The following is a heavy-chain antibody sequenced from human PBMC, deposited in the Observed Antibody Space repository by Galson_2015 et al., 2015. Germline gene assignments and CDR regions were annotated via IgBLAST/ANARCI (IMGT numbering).Heavy chain of an antibody. Sequence: SLRLSCAASGFTFDDYAMHWVRQAPGKGLEWVSGINWNSGSLGYADSVKGRFTISRDNAKNSLYLQMNSLRPEDTALYYCARGPFNSGWYPTDYWGQGTLVTVSS. V-gene: IGHV3-9*01. CDR3: ARGPFNSGWYPTDY. J-gene: IGHJ4*02. D-gene: IGHD6-19*01. CDR1: GFTFDDYA. CDR2: INWNSGSL.